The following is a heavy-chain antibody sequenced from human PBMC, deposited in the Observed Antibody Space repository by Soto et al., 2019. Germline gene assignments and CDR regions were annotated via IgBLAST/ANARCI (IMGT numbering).Heavy chain of an antibody. V-gene: IGHV4-30-2*01. CDR2: IYHSGST. J-gene: IGHJ4*02. CDR3: ARSPYVWGSYRYYFDY. CDR1: GGSISSGGYS. D-gene: IGHD3-16*02. Sequence: SETLSLTCAVSGGSISSGGYSWSWIRQPPGKGLEWIGYIYHSGSTYYNPSLKSRVTISVDRSKNQFSLKLSSVTAADTAVYYCARSPYVWGSYRYYFDYWGQGTLVTVSS.